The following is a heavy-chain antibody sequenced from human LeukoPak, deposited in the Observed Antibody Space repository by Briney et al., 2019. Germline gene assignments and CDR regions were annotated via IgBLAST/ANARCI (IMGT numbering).Heavy chain of an antibody. CDR3: ARGADGNWGY. CDR1: GYTFTHCY. CDR2: INTKNGDT. V-gene: IGHV1-2*02. J-gene: IGHJ4*02. D-gene: IGHD7-27*01. Sequence: ASVKVSCKASGYTFTHCYMRWVRQAPGQGLEWMGWINTKNGDTNYAHKFQGRVTMTRDTSVSTAYREMRRLTSDDTAVYCCARGADGNWGYWGQGTLVTVSS.